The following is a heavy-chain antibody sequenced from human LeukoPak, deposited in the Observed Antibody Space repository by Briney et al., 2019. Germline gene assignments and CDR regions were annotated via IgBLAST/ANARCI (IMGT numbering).Heavy chain of an antibody. Sequence: GGSLRLSCAASGLTFSSYAMTWVRQAPGKGLEWVSSVSGSGISTYYSDSVKGRFTISSDNSKNTLFLQMNSLRAEDTAIYFCAKGDNDILTGYYNSFDYWGQGTLVTVSS. CDR3: AKGDNDILTGYYNSFDY. J-gene: IGHJ4*02. V-gene: IGHV3-23*01. D-gene: IGHD3-9*01. CDR1: GLTFSSYA. CDR2: VSGSGIST.